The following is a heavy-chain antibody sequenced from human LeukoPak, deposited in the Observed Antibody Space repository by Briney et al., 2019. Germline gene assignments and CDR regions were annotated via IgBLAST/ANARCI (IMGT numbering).Heavy chain of an antibody. J-gene: IGHJ4*02. CDR3: ARLMVGQAGVGATHFDF. CDR1: GFSFSSYG. Sequence: GGSLRLSCAASGFSFSSYGMHWVRQAPDKGLEWLTFIRHDGSDKYYADSVKGRFTISRDNSKNTLYLQIDSLRVEDTAVYYCARLMVGQAGVGATHFDFWGQGTPVAVSS. D-gene: IGHD1-26*01. V-gene: IGHV3-30*02. CDR2: IRHDGSDK.